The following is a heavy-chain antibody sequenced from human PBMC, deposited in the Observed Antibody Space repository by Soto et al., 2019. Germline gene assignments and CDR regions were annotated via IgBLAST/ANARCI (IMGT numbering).Heavy chain of an antibody. CDR3: ARLEGSHYFDY. CDR2: IYYSGST. V-gene: IGHV4-59*01. D-gene: IGHD3-10*01. CDR1: GGSISSYY. Sequence: LSLTCTVSGGSISSYYWSWIRQPPGKGLEWIGYIYYSGSTNYNPSLKSRVTISVDTSKNQFSLKLSSVTAADTAVYYCARLEGSHYFDYWGQGTLVTVSS. J-gene: IGHJ4*02.